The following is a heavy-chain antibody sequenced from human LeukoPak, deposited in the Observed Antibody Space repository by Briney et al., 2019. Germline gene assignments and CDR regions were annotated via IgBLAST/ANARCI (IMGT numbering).Heavy chain of an antibody. V-gene: IGHV4-34*01. CDR1: GGSISSYY. CDR3: ARGSGFRTSSGGFDY. D-gene: IGHD2/OR15-2a*01. Sequence: SETLSLTCTASGGSISSYYWSWIRQPPGKGLEWIGEINHSGSTNYNPSLKSRVTISVDTSKNQFSLKLSSVTAADTAVYYCARGSGFRTSSGGFDYWGQGTLVTVSS. J-gene: IGHJ4*02. CDR2: INHSGST.